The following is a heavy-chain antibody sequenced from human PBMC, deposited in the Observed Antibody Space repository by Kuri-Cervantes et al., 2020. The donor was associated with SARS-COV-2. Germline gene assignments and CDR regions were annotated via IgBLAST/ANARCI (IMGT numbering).Heavy chain of an antibody. CDR2: ISSSSSYI. J-gene: IGHJ6*02. Sequence: GGSLRLSCAASGFTFSSYSMNWVRQAPGKGLEWVSSISSSSSYIYYADSVKGRFTISRDNAKNSLYLQMNSLRAEDTAVYYCARFETITGDYYYYGMDVWGQGTTVTVSS. CDR3: ARFETITGDYYYYGMDV. V-gene: IGHV3-21*01. CDR1: GFTFSSYS. D-gene: IGHD5-24*01.